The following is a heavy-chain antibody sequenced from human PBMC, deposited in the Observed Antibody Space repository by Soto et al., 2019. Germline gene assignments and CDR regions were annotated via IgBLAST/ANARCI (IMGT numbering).Heavy chain of an antibody. Sequence: QVQLVQSGAEVKKPGSSVKVSCKASGGTFSSYAISWVRQAPGQGLEWMGGIIPIFGTANYAQKFQGRVTITADESMSTAYMELSSLRSEDTAVYYCARDRPRIAVAGADAFDIWGQGTMVTVSS. V-gene: IGHV1-69*01. CDR2: IIPIFGTA. CDR3: ARDRPRIAVAGADAFDI. CDR1: GGTFSSYA. J-gene: IGHJ3*02. D-gene: IGHD6-19*01.